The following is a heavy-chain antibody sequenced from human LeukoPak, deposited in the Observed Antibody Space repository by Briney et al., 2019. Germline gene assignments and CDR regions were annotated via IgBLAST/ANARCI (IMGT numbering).Heavy chain of an antibody. CDR1: GGSISSYY. Sequence: SETLSLTCTGSGGSISSYYWSWIRQPPGKGLEWSGYIYYSGSTNYNPSLKSRVTISVDTSKNQFSLKLSSVTAADTAVYYCARHLSGYSGYDLASFDYWGQGTLVTVSS. CDR3: ARHLSGYSGYDLASFDY. CDR2: IYYSGST. D-gene: IGHD5-12*01. V-gene: IGHV4-59*08. J-gene: IGHJ4*02.